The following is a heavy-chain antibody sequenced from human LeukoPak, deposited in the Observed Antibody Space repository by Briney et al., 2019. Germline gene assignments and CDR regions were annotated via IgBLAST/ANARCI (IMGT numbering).Heavy chain of an antibody. Sequence: ASVKVSCKVSGYTLTELSMHWERQAPGKGLEWMGGVDPEDGEIIYAQKFQGRVTMTEDTSTDTAYMELSSLRSEDTAVYYCAIDVGELLTYWGQGTLVTVSS. D-gene: IGHD1-26*01. CDR2: VDPEDGEI. J-gene: IGHJ4*02. CDR1: GYTLTELS. CDR3: AIDVGELLTY. V-gene: IGHV1-24*01.